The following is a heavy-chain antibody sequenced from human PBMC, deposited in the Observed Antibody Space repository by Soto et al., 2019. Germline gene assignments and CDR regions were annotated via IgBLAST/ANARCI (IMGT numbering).Heavy chain of an antibody. CDR1: GFTFSSYS. Sequence: EVQLVESGGGLVQPGGSLRLSCAASGFTFSSYSMNWVRQAPGQGMEWVSYISSSSSTIYYADSVKGRFTISRDNAKNSLYLQMNSLRDEDTAVYYCARDRDGRYGDFRGDYWGQGTLVTVSS. CDR2: ISSSSSTI. J-gene: IGHJ4*02. CDR3: ARDRDGRYGDFRGDY. D-gene: IGHD4-17*01. V-gene: IGHV3-48*02.